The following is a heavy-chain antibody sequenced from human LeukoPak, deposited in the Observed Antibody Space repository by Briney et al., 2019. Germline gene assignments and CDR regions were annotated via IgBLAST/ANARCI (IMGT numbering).Heavy chain of an antibody. D-gene: IGHD3-10*01. CDR2: INPNSGGT. Sequence: GASVKVSCKASGYIFTGYYIHWVRQAPGQGLEWMGWINPNSGGTNYAQKFQGRVTMTRDTSISTAYMELSRLRSDDTAVYYCALERGGFGESKLDYWGQGTLVTVSS. J-gene: IGHJ4*02. CDR3: ALERGGFGESKLDY. CDR1: GYIFTGYY. V-gene: IGHV1-2*02.